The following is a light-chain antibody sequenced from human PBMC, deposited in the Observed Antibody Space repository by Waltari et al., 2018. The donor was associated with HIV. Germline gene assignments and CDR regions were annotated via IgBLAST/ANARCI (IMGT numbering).Light chain of an antibody. CDR1: QSVSSSF. CDR3: QQYDSSLWT. CDR2: DAS. Sequence: EIVLTQSLGTLSLSPGERATLSCRASQSVSSSFLAWYQQQPGQVPRLLIYDASSRATGIPDRFSGSGSGTNFTLTISRLEPEDFGVYYCQQYDSSLWTFGQGTKVEIK. J-gene: IGKJ1*01. V-gene: IGKV3-20*01.